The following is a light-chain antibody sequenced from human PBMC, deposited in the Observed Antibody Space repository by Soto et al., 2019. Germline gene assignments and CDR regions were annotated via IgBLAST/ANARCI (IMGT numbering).Light chain of an antibody. V-gene: IGLV1-44*01. CDR1: RSSIGSNV. CDR2: SNN. CDR3: AAWDDSLNGVV. Sequence: QSVLTQPPSTSGTPGQRVTMSCSGSRSSIGSNVVEWYQQLPGTAPKLLIYSNNQRPSGVPDRFSGSKSGTSASLAISGLQSEDEADYYCAAWDDSLNGVVFGGGTKLTVL. J-gene: IGLJ2*01.